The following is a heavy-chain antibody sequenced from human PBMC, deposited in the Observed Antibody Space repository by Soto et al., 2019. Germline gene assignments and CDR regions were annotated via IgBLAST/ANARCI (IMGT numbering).Heavy chain of an antibody. J-gene: IGHJ4*02. CDR3: ASDYGSNWRL. Sequence: QAHLVQSGAEVKMPGDSVQVSCKASGFVSTNHNFHWVRQAPGQSLEWMGRINAGNGNTQYSQNFQGRVTFTSDPSAITAFIELTNLRFEDRAMYYSASDYGSNWRLWGQGALVSVSS. V-gene: IGHV1-3*01. CDR1: GFVSTNHN. CDR2: INAGNGNT. D-gene: IGHD6-19*01.